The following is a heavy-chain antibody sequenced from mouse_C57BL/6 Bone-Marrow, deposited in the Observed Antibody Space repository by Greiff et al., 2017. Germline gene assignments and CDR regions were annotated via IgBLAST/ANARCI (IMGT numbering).Heavy chain of an antibody. CDR2: ISDGGSYT. Sequence: EVKLMESGGGLVKPGGSLKLSCAASGFTFSSYAMSWVRQTPEKRLEWVATISDGGSYTYYPDNVKGRITISRDNAKNNLYLQMSHLKSEDTAMYYCARAWRWLPWYFDVWGTGTTVTVSS. CDR1: GFTFSSYA. V-gene: IGHV5-4*03. D-gene: IGHD2-3*01. J-gene: IGHJ1*03. CDR3: ARAWRWLPWYFDV.